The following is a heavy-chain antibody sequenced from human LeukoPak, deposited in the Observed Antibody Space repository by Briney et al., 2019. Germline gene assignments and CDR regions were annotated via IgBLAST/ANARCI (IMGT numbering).Heavy chain of an antibody. CDR2: IYHSGGS. CDR3: AKAGTTGIHHWFDP. D-gene: IGHD1-1*01. J-gene: IGHJ5*02. V-gene: IGHV4-38-2*01. Sequence: PSETLSLTCVVSGYSISNDYYWGWIRQPPGKGLEWIGNIYHSGGSYYNPSLKSRVTILVDTSKNQFSLRLSSVTAADTAVYYCAKAGTTGIHHWFDPWGQGNLVTVSS. CDR1: GYSISNDYY.